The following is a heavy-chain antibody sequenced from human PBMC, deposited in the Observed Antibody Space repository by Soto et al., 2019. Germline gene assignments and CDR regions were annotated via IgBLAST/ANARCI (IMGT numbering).Heavy chain of an antibody. Sequence: QVQLVQSGAEVKKPGASVKVSCKASGYTFTSYDINWVRQATGQGLEWMGWMNPNSGNTGYAQKFQGRVTMTRNTSISTAYMELSSLRSEDTAVYYCASGLDDYVWGSYRQMGGMDVWGQGTTVTVSS. CDR1: GYTFTSYD. V-gene: IGHV1-8*01. D-gene: IGHD3-16*02. CDR2: MNPNSGNT. CDR3: ASGLDDYVWGSYRQMGGMDV. J-gene: IGHJ6*02.